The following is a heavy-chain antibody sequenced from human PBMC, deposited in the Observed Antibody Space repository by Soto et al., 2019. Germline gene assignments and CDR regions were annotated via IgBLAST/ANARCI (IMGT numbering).Heavy chain of an antibody. D-gene: IGHD3-3*01. CDR2: MYYSGST. Sequence: SETLSLTCTVSGGAISSYYWSWIRQPPGKGLEWIGYMYYSGSTKYNPSLKSRVTISIDTSKIQFSLKLSSMTAADTAVYYCARYTLSLFGSGYYIGGNYYYGMDVWGQGTTVTVSS. V-gene: IGHV4-59*01. CDR1: GGAISSYY. CDR3: ARYTLSLFGSGYYIGGNYYYGMDV. J-gene: IGHJ6*02.